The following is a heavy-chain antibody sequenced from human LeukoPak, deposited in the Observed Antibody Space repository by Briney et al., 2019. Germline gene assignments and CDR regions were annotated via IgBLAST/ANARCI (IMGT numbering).Heavy chain of an antibody. CDR2: IWYDGSKE. D-gene: IGHD2-15*01. CDR1: GLTFSFYG. V-gene: IGHV3-33*01. Sequence: PGGSLRLSCATSGLTFSFYGMHWVRQAPGKGLEWVSVIWYDGSKEYYADSVRGRFTISRDNSKNTLYLQMNSLRAEDTAVYYCARSQRYCGGGYCSYQYYFEYWGQGTLVTVSS. J-gene: IGHJ4*02. CDR3: ARSQRYCGGGYCSYQYYFEY.